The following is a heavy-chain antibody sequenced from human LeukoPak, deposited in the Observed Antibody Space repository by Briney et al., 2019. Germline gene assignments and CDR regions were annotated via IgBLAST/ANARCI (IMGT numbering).Heavy chain of an antibody. CDR2: ISGSGGST. CDR1: GFTFSSYG. J-gene: IGHJ4*02. CDR3: ATSKRYEDY. Sequence: PGGTLRLSCAASGFTFSSYGMSWVRQAPGKGLEWVSAISGSGGSTYYADSVKGRFTISRDNSKNTLYLQMNSLRAEDTAVYYCATSKRYEDYWGQGTLVTVSS. V-gene: IGHV3-23*01. D-gene: IGHD1-1*01.